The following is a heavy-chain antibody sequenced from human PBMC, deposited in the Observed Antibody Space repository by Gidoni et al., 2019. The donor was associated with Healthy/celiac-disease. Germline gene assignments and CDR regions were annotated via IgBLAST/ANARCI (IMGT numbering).Heavy chain of an antibody. D-gene: IGHD7-27*01. V-gene: IGHV3-21*01. Sequence: EVQLVESGGGLVKPGGSLRLSCAASGFTFSSYSMNWVRQAPGKGLEWVSSISSSSSYIYYADSVKGRFTISRDNAKNSLYLQMNSLRAEDTAVYYCARDRRGANWGVTYGMDVWGQGTTVTVSS. CDR1: GFTFSSYS. CDR2: ISSSSSYI. CDR3: ARDRRGANWGVTYGMDV. J-gene: IGHJ6*02.